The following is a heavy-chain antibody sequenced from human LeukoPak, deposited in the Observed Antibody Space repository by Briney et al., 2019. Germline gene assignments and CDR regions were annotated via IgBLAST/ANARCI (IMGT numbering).Heavy chain of an antibody. V-gene: IGHV4-59*01. CDR3: AREGSGWGVGYYYMDV. Sequence: SETLSLTCTVSGDSISSYYWSWIRQPPGKGLKWIGYIYYSGSTDYNPSLKSRVTISVDTSKNQFSLKLSSVTAADTAVYYCAREGSGWGVGYYYMDVWGKGTTVTVS. J-gene: IGHJ6*03. D-gene: IGHD6-19*01. CDR2: IYYSGST. CDR1: GDSISSYY.